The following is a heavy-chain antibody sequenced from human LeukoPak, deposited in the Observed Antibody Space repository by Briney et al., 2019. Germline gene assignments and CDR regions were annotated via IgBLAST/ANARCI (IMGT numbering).Heavy chain of an antibody. CDR3: ARDWTGYSYGYWFDP. D-gene: IGHD5-18*01. CDR2: INPNSGGT. J-gene: IGHJ5*02. V-gene: IGHV1-2*02. CDR1: GYTFTGYY. Sequence: ASVTVSCKASGYTFTGYYMHWVRQAPGQGLEWMGWINPNSGGTNYAQKFQGRVTMTRDTSISTAYMELSRLRSDDTAVYYCARDWTGYSYGYWFDPWGQGTLVTVSS.